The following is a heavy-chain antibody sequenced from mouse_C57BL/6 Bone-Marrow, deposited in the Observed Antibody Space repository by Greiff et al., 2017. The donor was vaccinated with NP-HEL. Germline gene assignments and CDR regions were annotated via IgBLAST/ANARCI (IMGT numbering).Heavy chain of an antibody. CDR1: GFTFSDYG. J-gene: IGHJ2*01. V-gene: IGHV5-17*01. CDR2: ISSGSSTI. Sequence: EVKLEESGGGLVKPGGSLKLSCAASGFTFSDYGMHWVRQAPEKGLEWVAYISSGSSTIYYADTVKGRFTISRDNAKNTLFLHMTSLRSEDTAMYYCARGDYVDYWGQGTTLTVSS. CDR3: ARGDYVDY.